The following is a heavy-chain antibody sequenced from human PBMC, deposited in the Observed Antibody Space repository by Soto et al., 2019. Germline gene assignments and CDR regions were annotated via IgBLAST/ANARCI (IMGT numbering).Heavy chain of an antibody. CDR3: AKTIHGNAFDI. J-gene: IGHJ3*02. D-gene: IGHD3-9*01. CDR2: ISNDGSNK. V-gene: IGHV3-30*18. Sequence: QVQLVESGGGVVQPGRSLRLSCAASGFIFSSYGMYWVRQAPGKGLEWVAVISNDGSNKYYADSVKGRFTISRDNSKNTLYLQMNSLRAEDTAVYYCAKTIHGNAFDIWGQGTMVTVSS. CDR1: GFIFSSYG.